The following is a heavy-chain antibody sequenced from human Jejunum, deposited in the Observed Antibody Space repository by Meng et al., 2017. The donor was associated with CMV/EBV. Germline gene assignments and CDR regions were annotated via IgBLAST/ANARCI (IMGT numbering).Heavy chain of an antibody. CDR2: INTNTGGT. D-gene: IGHD1-14*01. V-gene: IGHV1-2*02. CDR3: SRTTGRGLDFDY. CDR1: GYSVSGHF. Sequence: QGHMLQTGGVGKNLGTSGKVPCKALGYSVSGHFMDWVRQAPGQGLEWMGWINTNTGGTNYAQKFQGRVTMTRDTSSNTVYMELSSLTSDDSAVYYCSRTTGRGLDFDYWGQGTLVTVSS. J-gene: IGHJ4*02.